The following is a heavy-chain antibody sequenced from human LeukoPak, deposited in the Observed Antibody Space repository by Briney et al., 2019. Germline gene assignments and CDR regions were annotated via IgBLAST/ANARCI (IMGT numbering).Heavy chain of an antibody. J-gene: IGHJ3*02. CDR3: ARDKYYYDSRGAFDI. Sequence: PGGSLRLSCAASGFTFSSYSMNWVRQAPGKGLEWVSYISSSSSTIYYADSVKGRFTISRDNAKNSLYLQMNSLRDEDTAVYYCARDKYYYDSRGAFDIWGQGTMVTVSS. V-gene: IGHV3-48*02. CDR1: GFTFSSYS. CDR2: ISSSSSTI. D-gene: IGHD3-22*01.